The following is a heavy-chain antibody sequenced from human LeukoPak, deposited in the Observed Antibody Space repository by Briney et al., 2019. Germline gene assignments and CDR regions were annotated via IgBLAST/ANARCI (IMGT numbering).Heavy chain of an antibody. V-gene: IGHV3-23*01. Sequence: GGSLRLSCEASAFTFSSYTMSWVRQAPGKGLEWVSSISDNGYTTYYADSVKGRFTISRDNSKNTLYLHMNGLRVDDSAVYYCAKDRLMGATKFFDYWGQGTLVTVSS. CDR3: AKDRLMGATKFFDY. D-gene: IGHD1-26*01. J-gene: IGHJ4*02. CDR2: ISDNGYTT. CDR1: AFTFSSYT.